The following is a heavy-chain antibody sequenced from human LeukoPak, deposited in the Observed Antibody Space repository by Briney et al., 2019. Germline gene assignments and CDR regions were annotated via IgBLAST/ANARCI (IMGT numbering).Heavy chain of an antibody. CDR3: ARRGAAGTYYFDY. CDR1: GFTFSSYV. Sequence: GGSLRLSCAASGFTFSSYVMSWVRQAPGKGLEWVSAISGSGGGTYYADSVKGRFTISRDNSKNALYLQTNSLRAEDTAVYYCARRGAAGTYYFDYWGQGTLVTVSS. V-gene: IGHV3-23*01. J-gene: IGHJ4*02. D-gene: IGHD6-13*01. CDR2: ISGSGGGT.